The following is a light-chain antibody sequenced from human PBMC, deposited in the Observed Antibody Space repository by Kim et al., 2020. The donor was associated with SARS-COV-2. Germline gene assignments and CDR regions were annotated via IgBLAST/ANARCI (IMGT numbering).Light chain of an antibody. J-gene: IGLJ2*01. CDR2: SNN. CDR3: AAWDDSLNGPV. Sequence: ELTQPPSASETPGQRVTISCSGSNSNIGSNTVDWYQQLPGTAPKLLIYSNNQRPSGVPDRFSGSKSGTSASLAISGLQSEDAAEYYCAAWDDSLNGPVFGGGTQLTVL. CDR1: NSNIGSNT. V-gene: IGLV1-44*01.